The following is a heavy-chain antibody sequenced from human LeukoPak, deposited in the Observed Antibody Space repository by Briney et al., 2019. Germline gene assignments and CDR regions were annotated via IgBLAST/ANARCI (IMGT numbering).Heavy chain of an antibody. CDR1: GFTVSSNY. V-gene: IGHV3-66*01. CDR2: IYSGGST. CDR3: ARGGGTYYYDSSGYYHNAFDI. D-gene: IGHD3-22*01. J-gene: IGHJ3*02. Sequence: GGSLRLSCAASGFTVSSNYMSWVRQAPGKGLEWVSVIYSGGSTYYADSVKDRFTISRDNSKNTLYLQMNSLRAEDTAVYYCARGGGTYYYDSSGYYHNAFDIWGQGTMVTVSS.